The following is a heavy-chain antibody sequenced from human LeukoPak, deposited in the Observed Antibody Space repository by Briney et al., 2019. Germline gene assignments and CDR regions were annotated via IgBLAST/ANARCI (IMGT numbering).Heavy chain of an antibody. CDR1: GGSISSSSYY. V-gene: IGHV4-39*07. Sequence: SETLSLTCTVSGGSISSSSYYWGWIRQPPGKGLEWIGSIYYSGSTYYNPSLKSRVTISVDRSKNQFSLKLSSVTAADTAVYYCASWLYGDYEYWGQGTLVTVSS. CDR3: ASWLYGDYEY. CDR2: IYYSGST. D-gene: IGHD4-17*01. J-gene: IGHJ4*02.